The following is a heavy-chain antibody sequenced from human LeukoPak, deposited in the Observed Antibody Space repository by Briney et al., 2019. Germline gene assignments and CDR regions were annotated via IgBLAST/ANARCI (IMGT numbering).Heavy chain of an antibody. CDR1: GFTFSDFA. CDR2: NTGSVE. D-gene: IGHD2-21*01. CDR3: ARGSDLASFNELEY. Sequence: PGASLRLSCTASGFTFSDFAMSWVRQAPGKGMEWVSGNTGSVEYYANAVKRRFTVTRDDSKSTLYLQMNSLGVEDTATYYGARGSDLASFNELEYWGQLTLVTVSS. J-gene: IGHJ4*02. V-gene: IGHV3-23*01.